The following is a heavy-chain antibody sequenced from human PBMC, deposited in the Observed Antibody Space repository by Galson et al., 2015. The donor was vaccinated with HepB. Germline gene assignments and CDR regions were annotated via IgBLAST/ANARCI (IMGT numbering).Heavy chain of an antibody. D-gene: IGHD6-13*01. CDR2: ISYDGSKK. V-gene: IGHV3-30*04. J-gene: IGHJ4*02. Sequence: SLRLSCAASGFTFTTYTMHWVRQPPGKGLEWVAVISYDGSKKHYADSVKGRFTISRDSSKNTLYLQMSSLRPEDTALYYCAREASSSSWTHFDYWGQGTLVTVSS. CDR1: GFTFTTYT. CDR3: AREASSSSWTHFDY.